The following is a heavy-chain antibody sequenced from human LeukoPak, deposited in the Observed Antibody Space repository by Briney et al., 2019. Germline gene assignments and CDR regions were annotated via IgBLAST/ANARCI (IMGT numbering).Heavy chain of an antibody. Sequence: GRSLRLSCAASGFTFSSYAMHWVRQAPGKGLEWVAVISYDGSNKYYADSVKGRFTISRDNSKNTLYLQMNSLRAEDTAVYYCASARDPGRFSEWLPLDYWGQGTLVTVSS. V-gene: IGHV3-30-3*01. D-gene: IGHD3-3*01. CDR2: ISYDGSNK. CDR3: ASARDPGRFSEWLPLDY. CDR1: GFTFSSYA. J-gene: IGHJ4*02.